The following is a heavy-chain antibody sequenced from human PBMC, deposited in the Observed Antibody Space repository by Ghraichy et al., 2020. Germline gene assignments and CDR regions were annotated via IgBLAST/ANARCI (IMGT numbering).Heavy chain of an antibody. D-gene: IGHD2-15*01. CDR1: GFTLSNYW. J-gene: IGHJ4*02. CDR2: IKSDGSST. V-gene: IGHV3-74*01. CDR3: AREYCRGGRCFFGTGGSHFDN. Sequence: SCAASGFTLSNYWMHWVRQVPGKGLVWVSRIKSDGSSTTYADSVKGRFTISRDNAKNTLYLQMNSLRAEDTAVYYCAREYCRGGRCFFGTGGSHFDNWGQGILVTVSS.